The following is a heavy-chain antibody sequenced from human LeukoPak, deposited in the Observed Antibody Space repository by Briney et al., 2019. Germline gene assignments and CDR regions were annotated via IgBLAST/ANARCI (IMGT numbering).Heavy chain of an antibody. CDR3: AKDRDDFWSGYYDPWFDY. CDR2: ISGSGGSA. V-gene: IGHV3-23*01. CDR1: GFTFSSYA. D-gene: IGHD3-3*01. Sequence: PGGSLRLSCAASGFTFSSYAMNWVRQAPGKGLEWVSAISGSGGSAYYADSVKGRFTISRDNSKNTLYLQMNSLRAADTAVYYCAKDRDDFWSGYYDPWFDYWGQGTLVTVSS. J-gene: IGHJ4*02.